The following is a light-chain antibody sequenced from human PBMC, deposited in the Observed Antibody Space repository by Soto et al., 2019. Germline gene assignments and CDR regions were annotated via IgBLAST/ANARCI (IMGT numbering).Light chain of an antibody. CDR2: DAS. Sequence: EIVLTQSPATLSLSPGERATLSCRASQSVSSYLAWYQQKPGQAPRLLIYDASNRATGIPARFSGSGSGTDSTLTISSLVPEDFAVYYCQQRSNWPPITFGQGTRLEIK. V-gene: IGKV3-11*01. CDR1: QSVSSY. J-gene: IGKJ5*01. CDR3: QQRSNWPPIT.